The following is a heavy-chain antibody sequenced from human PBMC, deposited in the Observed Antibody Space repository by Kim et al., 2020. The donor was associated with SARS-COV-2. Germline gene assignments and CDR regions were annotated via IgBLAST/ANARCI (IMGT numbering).Heavy chain of an antibody. D-gene: IGHD3-10*01. J-gene: IGHJ6*02. CDR2: FSYDGSSK. Sequence: GGSLRLSCVASGFAFSTYTMHWVRQAPGKGLEWVARFSYDGSSKRYADSVKGRFTISRDDSKNTLYLQMNSLGTEDTALYYWAKDQWYSNYGSEGSVTGMDVWGQGTPVTVSS. V-gene: IGHV3-30-3*01. CDR1: GFAFSTYT. CDR3: AKDQWYSNYGSEGSVTGMDV.